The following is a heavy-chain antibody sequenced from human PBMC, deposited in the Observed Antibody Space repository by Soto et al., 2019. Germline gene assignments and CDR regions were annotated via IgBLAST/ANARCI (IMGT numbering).Heavy chain of an antibody. Sequence: GASVKVSCKAPGYTFTNYAVHWVRPASGQRIEWMGWINAGNGITKYSQKFQDRVTITRDTSASTAYMELTSLRSEDTAVYYFSKWCTETSYYFDFWGPGTLVTVSS. J-gene: IGHJ4*01. CDR2: INAGNGIT. V-gene: IGHV1-3*01. CDR1: GYTFTNYA. D-gene: IGHD2-8*02. CDR3: SKWCTETSYYFDF.